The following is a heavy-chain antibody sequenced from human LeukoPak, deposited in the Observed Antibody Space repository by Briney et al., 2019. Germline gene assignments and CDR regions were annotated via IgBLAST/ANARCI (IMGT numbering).Heavy chain of an antibody. D-gene: IGHD4-17*01. CDR3: AIQTTVTTEDY. J-gene: IGHJ4*02. CDR1: GYTFTSYG. CDR2: ISAYNGNT. Sequence: ASVKVSCKASGYTFTSYGISWVRQAPGQGLEWMRWISAYNGNTNYAQKLQGRVTMTTDTSTSTAYMELRSLRSDDTAVYYCAIQTTVTTEDYWGQGTLVTVSS. V-gene: IGHV1-18*01.